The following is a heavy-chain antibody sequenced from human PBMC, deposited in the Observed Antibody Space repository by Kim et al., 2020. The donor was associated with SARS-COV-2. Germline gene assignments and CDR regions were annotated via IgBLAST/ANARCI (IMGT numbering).Heavy chain of an antibody. V-gene: IGHV3-11*06. D-gene: IGHD1-7*01. J-gene: IGHJ4*02. CDR3: ARGKNWNYVY. Sequence: NNADYVKGRFTISRDNAKNSLYLQMNRLRAEDTAVYYCARGKNWNYVYWGQGTLVTVSS.